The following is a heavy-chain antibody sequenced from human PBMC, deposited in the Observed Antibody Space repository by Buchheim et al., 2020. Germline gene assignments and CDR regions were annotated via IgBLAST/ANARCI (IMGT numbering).Heavy chain of an antibody. Sequence: EVQLVESGGTLVQPGGSLRLSCVGSGFSFSSYSMSWVRQAPGKGLEWVSAISASGGTTYYADSVKGRFTISRDNSKNTLYLQMNSLRAEDTAVYYCAKDSGAIAAPAYYFDCWGQGTL. CDR2: ISASGGTT. J-gene: IGHJ4*02. CDR3: AKDSGAIAAPAYYFDC. CDR1: GFSFSSYS. D-gene: IGHD6-13*01. V-gene: IGHV3-23*04.